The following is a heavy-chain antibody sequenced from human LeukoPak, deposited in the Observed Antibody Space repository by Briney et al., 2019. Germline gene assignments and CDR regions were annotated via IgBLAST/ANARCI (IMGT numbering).Heavy chain of an antibody. CDR3: ARTYYYDTSGYGFDY. V-gene: IGHV4-59*01. J-gene: IGHJ4*02. D-gene: IGHD3-22*01. Sequence: TSETLSLTCTVSGGSISSYYWSWIRQPPGKGLERIGYIHYSGSTNYNASLRSRVTISLDTSKSQFSLKLSSVTAADTAVYYCARTYYYDTSGYGFDYWGQGTLVTVSS. CDR1: GGSISSYY. CDR2: IHYSGST.